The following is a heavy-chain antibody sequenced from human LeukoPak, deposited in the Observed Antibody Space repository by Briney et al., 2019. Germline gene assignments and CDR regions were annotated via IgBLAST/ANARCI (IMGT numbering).Heavy chain of an antibody. CDR1: GGSISSSSYY. Sequence: SETLSLTCTVSGGSISSSSYYWGWIRQPPGKGLEWIGSIYYSGSTYYNPSLKSRVTISVDTSKNQFSLKLSSVTAADTAVYYCARSPGIAAAGDRWGQGTLVTVSS. D-gene: IGHD6-13*01. V-gene: IGHV4-39*07. J-gene: IGHJ5*02. CDR3: ARSPGIAAAGDR. CDR2: IYYSGST.